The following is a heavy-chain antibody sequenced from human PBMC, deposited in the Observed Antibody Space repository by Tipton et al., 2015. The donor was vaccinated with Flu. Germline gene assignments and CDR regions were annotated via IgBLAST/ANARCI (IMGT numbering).Heavy chain of an antibody. CDR2: INPSGGST. CDR3: ARDLGIVGATAYGMDV. CDR1: GYTFTGYY. J-gene: IGHJ6*02. D-gene: IGHD1-26*01. Sequence: QLVQSGAEVKKPGASVKVSCKASGYTFTGYYMHWVRQAPGQGLEWMGIINPSGGSTSYAQKFQGRVTMTRDTSTSTVYMELSSLRSEDTAVYYCARDLGIVGATAYGMDVWGQGTTVTVSS. V-gene: IGHV1-46*01.